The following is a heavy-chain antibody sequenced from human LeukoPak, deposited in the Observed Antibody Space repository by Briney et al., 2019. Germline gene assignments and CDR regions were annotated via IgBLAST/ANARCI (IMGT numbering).Heavy chain of an antibody. CDR2: IYYSGST. CDR3: ARAQFPSWYLNWFDP. J-gene: IGHJ5*02. V-gene: IGHV4-61*01. CDR1: GGSVSSGSYY. D-gene: IGHD6-13*01. Sequence: PSETPSLTCTVSGGSVSSGSYYWSWIRQPPGKGLEWIGYIYYSGSTNYNPSLKSRVTISVDTSKNQFSLKLSSVTAADTAVYYCARAQFPSWYLNWFDPGAREPWSPSPQ.